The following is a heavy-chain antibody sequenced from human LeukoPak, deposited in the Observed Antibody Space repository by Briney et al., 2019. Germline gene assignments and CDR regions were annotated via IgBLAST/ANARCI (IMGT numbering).Heavy chain of an antibody. V-gene: IGHV4-59*01. J-gene: IGHJ4*02. CDR1: DASFSGYY. D-gene: IGHD3/OR15-3a*01. CDR3: ARWNYDIWTGHRYFDY. CDR2: FDNSGGS. Sequence: SETLSLTCAIYDASFSGYYWSWIRQPPGKGLEWIGYFDNSGGSNYNPALESRVIISVDTSKNQFSLKLRSLTAADTAVYYCARWNYDIWTGHRYFDYWGQGTLVIVSS.